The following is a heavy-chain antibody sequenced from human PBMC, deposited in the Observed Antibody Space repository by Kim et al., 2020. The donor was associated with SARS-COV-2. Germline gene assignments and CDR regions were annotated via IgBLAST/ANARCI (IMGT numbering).Heavy chain of an antibody. V-gene: IGHV3-23*01. CDR3: AKWDIVVVPAAMAFDY. Sequence: DSVKGRFTIARDNSKNTLYLQMNSLRAEDTAVYYCAKWDIVVVPAAMAFDYWGQGTLVTVSS. J-gene: IGHJ4*02. D-gene: IGHD2-2*01.